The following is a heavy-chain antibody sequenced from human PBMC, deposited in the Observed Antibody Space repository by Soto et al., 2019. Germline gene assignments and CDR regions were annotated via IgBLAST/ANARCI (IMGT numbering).Heavy chain of an antibody. CDR1: GYTFTGYY. V-gene: IGHV1-2*04. J-gene: IGHJ3*02. CDR3: ARGSYYYGSGEPFDI. CDR2: INPNSGGT. D-gene: IGHD3-10*01. Sequence: ASVKVSCKASGYTFTGYYMHWVRQAPGQGLEWMGWINPNSGGTNYAQKFQGWVTMTRDTSISTAYMELSRLRSDDTAVYYCARGSYYYGSGEPFDIWGQGTMVTVS.